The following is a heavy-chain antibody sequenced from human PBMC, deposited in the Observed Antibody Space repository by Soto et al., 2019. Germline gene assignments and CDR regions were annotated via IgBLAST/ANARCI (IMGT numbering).Heavy chain of an antibody. J-gene: IGHJ4*02. Sequence: EVQLVESGGGLVQPGRSLRLSCAASGFTFDDYAMHWVRQAPGKGLEWVSGISWTRGSIGYADSVKGRFTISRDNAKNSLYLQMNSLRAEDTALYYCAKVSNGGSFDYWGQGTLVTVSS. CDR1: GFTFDDYA. CDR2: ISWTRGSI. V-gene: IGHV3-9*01. D-gene: IGHD2-15*01. CDR3: AKVSNGGSFDY.